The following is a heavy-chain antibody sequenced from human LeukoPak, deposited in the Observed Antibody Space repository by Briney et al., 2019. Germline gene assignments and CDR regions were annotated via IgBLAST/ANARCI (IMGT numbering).Heavy chain of an antibody. Sequence: PGGSLRLSCTASGFTFCDYAMSWVRQAPGKGLEWVGFIRSKAYGGTTEYAASVKGRFTISRNDSKSIAYLQMNSLKTEDTAVYYCTRVPIFPWFGEESYYYYYMDVWGKGTTVTISS. D-gene: IGHD3-10*01. CDR1: GFTFCDYA. CDR3: TRVPIFPWFGEESYYYYYMDV. CDR2: IRSKAYGGTT. V-gene: IGHV3-49*04. J-gene: IGHJ6*03.